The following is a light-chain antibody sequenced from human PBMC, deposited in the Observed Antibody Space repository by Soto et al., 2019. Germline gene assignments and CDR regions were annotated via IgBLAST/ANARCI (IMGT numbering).Light chain of an antibody. CDR3: QQYGTSPLWT. Sequence: VLTQSPGTLSLSPGERATLSCRASQSISGSSLAWYQQKPGQAPRLLLYGASTRATGIPDRFSGSGSGTDFTLTISRLEPEDFAVYYCQQYGTSPLWTFGQGTKVEIK. CDR1: QSISGSS. J-gene: IGKJ1*01. V-gene: IGKV3-20*01. CDR2: GAS.